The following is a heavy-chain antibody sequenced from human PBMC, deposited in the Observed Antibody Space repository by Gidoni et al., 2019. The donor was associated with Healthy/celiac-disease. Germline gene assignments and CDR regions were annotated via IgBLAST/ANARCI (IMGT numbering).Heavy chain of an antibody. D-gene: IGHD2-15*01. V-gene: IGHV1-18*04. Sequence: QVQLVQSGAEVKKPGASVKVSCKASGYTFPSYGISWVRQAPGQGLEWMGWISAYNGNTNYAQKLQGRVTMTTDTSTSTAYMELRSLRSDDTAVYYCARDRVVVVAATPALYYYYYMDVWGKGTTVTVSS. CDR1: GYTFPSYG. CDR2: ISAYNGNT. CDR3: ARDRVVVVAATPALYYYYYMDV. J-gene: IGHJ6*03.